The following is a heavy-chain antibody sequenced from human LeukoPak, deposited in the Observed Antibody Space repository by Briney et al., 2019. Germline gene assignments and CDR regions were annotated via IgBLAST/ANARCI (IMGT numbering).Heavy chain of an antibody. V-gene: IGHV3-23*01. CDR3: AKPKSGSYPGYYFDY. D-gene: IGHD1-26*01. Sequence: GGSLRLSCAASGFTFSSYAMSWIRQAPGKGLEWVSAIVGSGGSTYYADSVKGRFTISRDNSKNTLYLQMNSPRAEDTAVYYCAKPKSGSYPGYYFDYWGQGTLVTVSS. CDR1: GFTFSSYA. CDR2: IVGSGGST. J-gene: IGHJ4*02.